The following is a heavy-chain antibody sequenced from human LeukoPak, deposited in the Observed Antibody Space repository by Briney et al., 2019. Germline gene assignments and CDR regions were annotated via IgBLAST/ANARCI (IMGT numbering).Heavy chain of an antibody. J-gene: IGHJ6*02. CDR2: INRSGST. CDR1: GGSFSGYY. CDR3: ARVYYDSSGYYYAWYYYGMDV. D-gene: IGHD3-22*01. Sequence: SETLSLTCAVYGGSFSGYYWSWIRQPPGKGLEWIGEINRSGSTNYNPSLKSRVTISVDTSKTQFSLKLSSVTAADTAVYYCARVYYDSSGYYYAWYYYGMDVWGQGTTVTVSS. V-gene: IGHV4-34*01.